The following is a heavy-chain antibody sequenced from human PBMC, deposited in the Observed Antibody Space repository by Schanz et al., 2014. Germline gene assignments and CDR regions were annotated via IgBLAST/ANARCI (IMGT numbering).Heavy chain of an antibody. CDR3: ARDHQWLARYYMDV. CDR1: GITLSGYG. J-gene: IGHJ6*03. Sequence: QVQLVESGGGVVQPGRSLRLSCAASGITLSGYGLHWVRQSPGKGLEWVALIWYDGSNEYYADSVKGRFTISRDNPKKTLYLQMNSLRAEDTAVYYCARDHQWLARYYMDVWGKGTPVTVSS. V-gene: IGHV3-33*08. D-gene: IGHD6-19*01. CDR2: IWYDGSNE.